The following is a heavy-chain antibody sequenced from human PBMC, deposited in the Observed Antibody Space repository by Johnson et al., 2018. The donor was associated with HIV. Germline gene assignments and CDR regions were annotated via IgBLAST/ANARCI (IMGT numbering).Heavy chain of an antibody. Sequence: VQLVESGGGLVQPGGSLRLSCAASEFMFSNYWMHWVRQAPGKGLVWVSRINSEGSSTDSADSVKGRFTISRDNAKNTLYLQMNSLRAEDTAVYYCARDILEYSSSVPDAFDIWGQGTMVTVSS. J-gene: IGHJ3*02. CDR2: INSEGSST. V-gene: IGHV3-74*01. CDR1: EFMFSNYW. D-gene: IGHD6-6*01. CDR3: ARDILEYSSSVPDAFDI.